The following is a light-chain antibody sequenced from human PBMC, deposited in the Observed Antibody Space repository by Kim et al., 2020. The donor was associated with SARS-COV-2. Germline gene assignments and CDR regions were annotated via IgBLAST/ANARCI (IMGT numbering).Light chain of an antibody. CDR3: AAWDDSLNGWV. Sequence: GPRVTISCSGSSSNIGHNHVYWYRQLPGTAPKVLLYSSNQRPSGVPDRFSGSKSGTSASLAISGLRSEDEADYYCAAWDDSLNGWVFGGGTQLTVL. V-gene: IGLV1-47*02. CDR2: SSN. CDR1: SSNIGHNH. J-gene: IGLJ3*02.